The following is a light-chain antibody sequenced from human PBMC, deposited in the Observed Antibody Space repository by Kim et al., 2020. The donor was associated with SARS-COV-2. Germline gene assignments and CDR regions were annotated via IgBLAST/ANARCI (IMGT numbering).Light chain of an antibody. V-gene: IGLV2-18*02. CDR1: SSDVGSYNR. CDR2: EVS. Sequence: GQSVPISCTGTSSDVGSYNRVSWYQQPPGTAPKLMIYEVSNRPSGVPDRFSGSKSGNTASLTISGLQAEDEADYYCSSYTSSSIYVFGTGTKVTVL. J-gene: IGLJ1*01. CDR3: SSYTSSSIYV.